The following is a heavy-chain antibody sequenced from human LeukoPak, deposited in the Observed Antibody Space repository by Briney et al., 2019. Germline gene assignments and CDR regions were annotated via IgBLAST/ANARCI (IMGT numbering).Heavy chain of an antibody. Sequence: ASVKVSCKASGYTFTGYYMHWVRQAPGQGLEWMGIINPSGGSTSYAQKFQDRVTMTRDMSTSTVHVELNSLRSEDTAVYYCARGGNEVVADAEYFQHWGQGTLVTVSS. D-gene: IGHD3-22*01. CDR2: INPSGGST. J-gene: IGHJ1*01. CDR1: GYTFTGYY. CDR3: ARGGNEVVADAEYFQH. V-gene: IGHV1-46*01.